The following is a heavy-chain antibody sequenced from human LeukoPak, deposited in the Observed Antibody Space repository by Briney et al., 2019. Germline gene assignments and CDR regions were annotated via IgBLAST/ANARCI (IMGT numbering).Heavy chain of an antibody. CDR3: AKEGYADAFDI. V-gene: IGHV3-30*18. CDR1: GFTFSSYG. D-gene: IGHD1-1*01. Sequence: GRSLRLSCAASGFTFSSYGMHWVRQAPGTGLEWVAVISYDGSNKYYADSVKGRFTISRDNSKNTLYLQMNSLRAEDTAVYYCAKEGYADAFDIWGQGTMVTVSS. CDR2: ISYDGSNK. J-gene: IGHJ3*02.